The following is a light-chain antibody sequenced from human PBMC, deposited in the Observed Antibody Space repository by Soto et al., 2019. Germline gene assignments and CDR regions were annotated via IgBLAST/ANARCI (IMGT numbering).Light chain of an antibody. Sequence: DIVMTQSPDSLAVSLGERATINCKSSQSLFYSSSNKNYLAWYQQKPGQPPKLLIYWASTRESGVPDRFSGSGSGTDFTLTSSSLQAEDVAVSSCQQYYSTPWTFGQGTKVEIK. V-gene: IGKV4-1*01. J-gene: IGKJ1*01. CDR2: WAS. CDR3: QQYYSTPWT. CDR1: QSLFYSSSNKNY.